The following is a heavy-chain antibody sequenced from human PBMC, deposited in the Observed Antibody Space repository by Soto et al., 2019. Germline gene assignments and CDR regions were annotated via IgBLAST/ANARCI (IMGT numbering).Heavy chain of an antibody. D-gene: IGHD6-13*01. CDR3: ARQEAYSSNWLFDY. Sequence: QVQLVESGGGVVQPGRSLRLSCAASGFTFSLYAIHWVRQAPGKGLEWVAVISYDGSNKYYADSVKGRFTISRDNSKNTLYLQMNSLRVEDTAVYYCARQEAYSSNWLFDYWGQGTLVTVSS. CDR1: GFTFSLYA. V-gene: IGHV3-30-3*01. J-gene: IGHJ4*02. CDR2: ISYDGSNK.